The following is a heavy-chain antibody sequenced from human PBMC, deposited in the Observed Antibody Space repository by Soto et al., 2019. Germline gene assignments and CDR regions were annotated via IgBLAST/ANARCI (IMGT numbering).Heavy chain of an antibody. J-gene: IGHJ6*02. D-gene: IGHD2-15*01. CDR2: IIPIFGTA. V-gene: IGHV1-69*01. Sequence: QVQLVQSGAEVKKPGSSVKVSCKASGGTFSSYAISWVRQAPGQGLEWMGGIIPIFGTANYAQKFQGRVTITADESTSTASMELSRLRSVDPAVYYCARDDRCSGGSGYPYYCMDVWGQGTKVTVS. CDR3: ARDDRCSGGSGYPYYCMDV. CDR1: GGTFSSYA.